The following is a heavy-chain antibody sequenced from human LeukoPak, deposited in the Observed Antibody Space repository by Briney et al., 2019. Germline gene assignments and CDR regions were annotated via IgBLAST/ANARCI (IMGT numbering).Heavy chain of an antibody. Sequence: GGSLRLSCAASGFTFSSYSMNWVRQAPGKGLKWVSSISSSSSYIYYADSVKGRFTISRDNAKNSLYLQMNSLRAEDTAVYYCARDSLRFLEWFEYWGQGTLVTVSS. D-gene: IGHD3-3*01. CDR2: ISSSSSYI. J-gene: IGHJ4*02. CDR3: ARDSLRFLEWFEY. V-gene: IGHV3-21*01. CDR1: GFTFSSYS.